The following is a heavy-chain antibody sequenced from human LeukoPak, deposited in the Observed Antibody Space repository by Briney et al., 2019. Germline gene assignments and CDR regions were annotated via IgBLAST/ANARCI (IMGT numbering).Heavy chain of an antibody. J-gene: IGHJ4*02. CDR3: ARGAEGIAATDSNFDY. V-gene: IGHV3-21*01. CDR2: ISTSSSYI. Sequence: PGGSLRLSCAASGFTFSNSMNWVRQAPGKGLEWVSSISTSSSYIHYADSLKGRFTISRDNAKNSLYLQMNSLRAEDTAVYYCARGAEGIAATDSNFDYWGQGTLVTVSS. D-gene: IGHD6-13*01. CDR1: GFTFSNS.